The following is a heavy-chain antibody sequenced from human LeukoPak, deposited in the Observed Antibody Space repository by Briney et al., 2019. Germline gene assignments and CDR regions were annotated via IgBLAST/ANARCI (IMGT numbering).Heavy chain of an antibody. CDR1: GFTFTKFW. V-gene: IGHV3-7*01. CDR2: IQEDGKKE. CDR3: AKDIVGGGDDY. J-gene: IGHJ4*02. Sequence: PGGSLRLSCEASGFTFTKFWMSWVRQAPGKGLEWVANIQEDGKKENYVDSVRGRFTISRDNVKNSIYLQMNSLRVEDTAVYYCAKDIVGGGDDYWGQGTLVIVSS. D-gene: IGHD2-21*02.